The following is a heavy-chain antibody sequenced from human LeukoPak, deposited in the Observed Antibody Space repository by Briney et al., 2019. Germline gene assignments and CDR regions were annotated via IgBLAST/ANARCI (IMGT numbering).Heavy chain of an antibody. CDR1: GGSISSSTYY. CDR2: IFYTGST. D-gene: IGHD1-26*01. V-gene: IGHV4-39*01. Sequence: SETLSLTCTVSGGSISSSTYYWGWIRQPPGEGLEWIGSIFYTGSTYYNPSLKSRVTISVDTSKNQFSLKLRSVTAAYTAVYYCARLDVGASPPFDYWGQGALVTVSS. J-gene: IGHJ4*02. CDR3: ARLDVGASPPFDY.